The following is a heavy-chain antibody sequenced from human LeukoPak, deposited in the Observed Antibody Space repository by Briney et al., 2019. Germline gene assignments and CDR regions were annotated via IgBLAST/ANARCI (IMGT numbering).Heavy chain of an antibody. CDR3: ARDSSQTHYDILTGYPTLYYYYGMDV. V-gene: IGHV1-69*06. J-gene: IGHJ6*04. CDR1: GGTFSSYA. CDR2: IIPIFGTA. D-gene: IGHD3-9*01. Sequence: VASVKVSCKASGGTFSSYATSWVRQAPGQGLEWMGGIIPIFGTANYAQKFQGRVTITADKSTSTAYMELSSLRSEDTAVYYCARDSSQTHYDILTGYPTLYYYYGMDVWGKGTTVTVSS.